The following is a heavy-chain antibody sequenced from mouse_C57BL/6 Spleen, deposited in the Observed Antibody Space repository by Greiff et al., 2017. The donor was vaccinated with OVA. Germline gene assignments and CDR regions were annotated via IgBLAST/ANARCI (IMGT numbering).Heavy chain of an antibody. V-gene: IGHV2-6-1*01. J-gene: IGHJ1*03. CDR2: IWSDGST. D-gene: IGHD1-1*01. Sequence: VKLMESGPGLVAPSQSLSITCTVSGFSLTSYGVHWVRQPPGKGLEWLVVIWSDGSTTSNSALKSRLSISKDNSKSQVFLKMNSLQTDDTAMYYCARHKDYGSSWYFDVWGTGTTVTVSS. CDR3: ARHKDYGSSWYFDV. CDR1: GFSLTSYG.